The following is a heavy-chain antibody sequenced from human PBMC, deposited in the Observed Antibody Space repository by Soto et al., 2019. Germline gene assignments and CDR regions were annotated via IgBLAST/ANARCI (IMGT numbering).Heavy chain of an antibody. CDR3: ARSDEKYYDFWSGYYDYGMDV. CDR1: GYTFTSYG. Sequence: ASVKVSCKASGYTFTSYGVSWVRQAPGQGLEWMGWISAYNGNTNYAQKLQGRVTMTTDTSTSTAYMELRSLRSDDTAVYYCARSDEKYYDFWSGYYDYGMDVWGQ. CDR2: ISAYNGNT. D-gene: IGHD3-3*01. V-gene: IGHV1-18*01. J-gene: IGHJ6*02.